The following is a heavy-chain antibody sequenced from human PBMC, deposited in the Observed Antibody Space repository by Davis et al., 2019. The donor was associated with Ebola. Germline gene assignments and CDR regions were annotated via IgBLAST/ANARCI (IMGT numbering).Heavy chain of an antibody. D-gene: IGHD2-2*01. CDR2: IHENGGEK. J-gene: IGHJ4*02. CDR3: VRDISTTYYAGN. V-gene: IGHV3-7*01. CDR1: GFTFSTSR. Sequence: PGGSLRLSCTVSGFTFSTSRMNWVRQVPGKGLEWVADIHENGGEKKYADSVKGRFFISRDNAINSLFLQMNSLRPEDTAVYYCVRDISTTYYAGNWGQGTLVTVSS.